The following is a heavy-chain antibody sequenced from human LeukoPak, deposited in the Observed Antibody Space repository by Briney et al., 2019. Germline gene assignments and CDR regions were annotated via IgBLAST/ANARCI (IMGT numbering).Heavy chain of an antibody. CDR3: ARDQANWNWLDY. D-gene: IGHD1-7*01. CDR2: IYRGGST. Sequence: PGGSLRLSCAASGFTVSSNYMSWVRQAPGKGLEWVSVIYRGGSTYYADSVKGRFTISRDNSKNTLYLQMNSLRAEDTAVYYCARDQANWNWLDYWGQGTLVTVSS. J-gene: IGHJ4*02. V-gene: IGHV3-53*01. CDR1: GFTVSSNY.